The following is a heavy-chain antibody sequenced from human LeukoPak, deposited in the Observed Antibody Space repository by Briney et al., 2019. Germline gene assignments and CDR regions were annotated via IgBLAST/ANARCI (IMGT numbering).Heavy chain of an antibody. CDR2: IFHSGST. V-gene: IGHV4-38-2*02. D-gene: IGHD2-2*02. J-gene: IGHJ5*02. Sequence: PSETLSLTCTVPGYSISSGYYWGWIRQPPGKGLEWIGRIFHSGSTYNNPALKSRVTISVDTSQNQFSLRLSSGTAADTAVYYCARVDQYQLLYVPYNWFDPWGQGTLVTVSS. CDR1: GYSISSGYY. CDR3: ARVDQYQLLYVPYNWFDP.